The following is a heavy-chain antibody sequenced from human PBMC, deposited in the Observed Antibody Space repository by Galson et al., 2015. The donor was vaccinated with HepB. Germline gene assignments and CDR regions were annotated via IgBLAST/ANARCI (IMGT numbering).Heavy chain of an antibody. D-gene: IGHD3-22*01. Sequence: ETLSLTCTVSGGSISSYYWSWIRQPLGKGLEWIGYIYYSGSTNYNPSLKSRVTISVDTSKNQFSLKLSSVTAADTAVYYCAREVKGFDSSGYYTYFDLWGRGTLVTVSS. CDR1: GGSISSYY. CDR2: IYYSGST. V-gene: IGHV4-59*01. J-gene: IGHJ2*01. CDR3: AREVKGFDSSGYYTYFDL.